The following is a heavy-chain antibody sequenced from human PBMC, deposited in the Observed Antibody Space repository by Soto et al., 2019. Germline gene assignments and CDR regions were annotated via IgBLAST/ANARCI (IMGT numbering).Heavy chain of an antibody. V-gene: IGHV3-23*01. Sequence: EVQLLESGGGLVQPGGSLRLSCAASGFTFSSYAMSWVRQAPGKGLEWVSAISGSGGSTYYADSVKGRFTISRDNSKNTLYLQMQSLKAEDTAVYYCAKGGGSYGVYLVDYWGQGTLVTVSS. CDR1: GFTFSSYA. J-gene: IGHJ4*02. CDR3: AKGGGSYGVYLVDY. D-gene: IGHD1-26*01. CDR2: ISGSGGST.